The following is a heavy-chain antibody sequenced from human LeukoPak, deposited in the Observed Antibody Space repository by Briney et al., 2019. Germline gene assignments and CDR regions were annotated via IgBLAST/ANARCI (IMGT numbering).Heavy chain of an antibody. CDR1: AFSSSNFA. D-gene: IGHD1-1*01. CDR3: ANGSNFAFDN. J-gene: IGHJ4*02. Sequence: PGGSLRLSCAASAFSSSNFAMHWVRQAPGMGLVWVSQINPDGTAALYADSVKGRFTISRDNAKNTLHLQMNPLRADDTAVSYSANGSNFAFDNWGKGLLVTVSS. CDR2: INPDGTAA. V-gene: IGHV3-74*01.